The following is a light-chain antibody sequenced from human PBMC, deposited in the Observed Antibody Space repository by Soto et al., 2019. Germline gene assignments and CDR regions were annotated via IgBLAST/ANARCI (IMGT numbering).Light chain of an antibody. CDR2: AAS. J-gene: IGKJ2*01. Sequence: EIVLTQSPGTLSLSPGERATLSCRASQSVSSSYLAWYQQKPGQAPKLLIYAASTLQSGVPSRFSGSGSGTEFTLTISSLQPEDFATYYCQQLNSYPPYTFGQGTKLEIK. V-gene: IGKV3-20*01. CDR3: QQLNSYPPYT. CDR1: QSVSSSY.